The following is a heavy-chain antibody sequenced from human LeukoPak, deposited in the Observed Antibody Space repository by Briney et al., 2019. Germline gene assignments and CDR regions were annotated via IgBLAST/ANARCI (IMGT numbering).Heavy chain of an antibody. CDR2: ISSSSRTI. CDR3: ARSNYYDSSGYPSFDN. J-gene: IGHJ4*02. CDR1: GFTFSSYS. V-gene: IGHV3-48*04. D-gene: IGHD3-22*01. Sequence: GGSLRLYCAASGFTFSSYSMNWVRQGPGQGLEWISYISSSSRTIYYADSVKGRFTISRDNAKNSLFLQMNSLRAEDTAVYYCARSNYYDSSGYPSFDNWGQGTLVTVSS.